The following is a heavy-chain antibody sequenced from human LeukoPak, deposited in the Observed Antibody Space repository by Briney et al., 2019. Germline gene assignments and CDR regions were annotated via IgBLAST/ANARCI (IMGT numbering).Heavy chain of an antibody. Sequence: PSVTLSLTCAGYGGTFSGYYWGWLPHPPGQGLEWLGKINHSGSTNYNPSLNSRVTISVDTSKNPYSLMRSPMTAAAAVVYCCASYVYSYGFFYWGQGTLVTV. CDR3: ASYVYSYGFFY. D-gene: IGHD5-18*01. J-gene: IGHJ4*01. CDR1: GGTFSGYY. V-gene: IGHV4-34*01. CDR2: INHSGST.